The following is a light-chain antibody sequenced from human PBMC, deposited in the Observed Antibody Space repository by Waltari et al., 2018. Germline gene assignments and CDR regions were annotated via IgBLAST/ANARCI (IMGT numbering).Light chain of an antibody. J-gene: IGKJ5*01. Sequence: EVVLTQSPATLSLSPGERATLSCRASQTISTFLFWYQQKPGQAPRLLIYDAANRATGIPARFSGSGSGTDFTLTISSLEADDSAVYYCLQRADWPPITFGQGTRLEI. CDR3: LQRADWPPIT. CDR1: QTISTF. V-gene: IGKV3-11*01. CDR2: DAA.